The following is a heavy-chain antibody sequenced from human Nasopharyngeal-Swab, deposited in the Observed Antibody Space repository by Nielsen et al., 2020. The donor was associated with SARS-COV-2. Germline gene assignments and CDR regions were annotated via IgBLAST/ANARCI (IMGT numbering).Heavy chain of an antibody. CDR1: GFTFSPYY. CDR2: ISGTSTEI. Sequence: GESLKISCAASGFTFSPYYLIWVRPAPGQGLEWFSSISGTSTEIHSADSVKGRFTIPRDNAKNSLYLQMNSLTVEDTAVYYCARGSVYQTLVYWGQGTLVIVSS. D-gene: IGHD3-10*01. J-gene: IGHJ4*02. CDR3: ARGSVYQTLVY. V-gene: IGHV3-21*01.